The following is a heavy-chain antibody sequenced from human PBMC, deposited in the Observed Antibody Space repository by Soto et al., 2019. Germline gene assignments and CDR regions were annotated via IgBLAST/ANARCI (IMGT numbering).Heavy chain of an antibody. CDR2: IYTTGST. CDR3: ARTGSWLPFDY. J-gene: IGHJ4*02. Sequence: KASETLSLTCTVSGGSISNYYWSWIRQPAGKGLEWIGRIYTTGSTNYNPSLKSRVTMSVDTSKNQFSLKLTSVTAADTAVYFCARTGSWLPFDYWGQGTLVTAPQ. V-gene: IGHV4-4*07. D-gene: IGHD5-12*01. CDR1: GGSISNYY.